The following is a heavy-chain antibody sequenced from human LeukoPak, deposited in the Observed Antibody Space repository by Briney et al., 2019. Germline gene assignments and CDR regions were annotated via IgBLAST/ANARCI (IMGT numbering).Heavy chain of an antibody. CDR1: GFTLSSYA. Sequence: HPGGSLRLSCAASGFTLSSYAMSWVRQGPGKGLEWVSAISVSGNTYHADSVKGRFTISRDSSKNTLYLQMNSLRAEDAAVYYCARRSGIAVAGAFDYWGQGTLVTVSS. J-gene: IGHJ4*02. CDR3: ARRSGIAVAGAFDY. CDR2: ISVSGNT. D-gene: IGHD6-19*01. V-gene: IGHV3-23*01.